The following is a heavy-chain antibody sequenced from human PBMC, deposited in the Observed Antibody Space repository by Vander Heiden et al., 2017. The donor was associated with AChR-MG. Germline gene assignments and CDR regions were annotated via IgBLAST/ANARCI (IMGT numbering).Heavy chain of an antibody. CDR1: EDSFINYW. CDR3: ARRGGYSSSWRFHWFDP. J-gene: IGHJ5*02. V-gene: IGHV5-51*01. Sequence: EVQLVQSGGEVKKPGESLKISCKDSEDSFINYWIGWVRQMPGKGLEWMGSSWLGDSDTRYSPSFQGQVTISADKSIRTAYLHWNSLKASDTAIYYCARRGGYSSSWRFHWFDPWGQGTLVTVSS. CDR2: SWLGDSDT. D-gene: IGHD6-13*01.